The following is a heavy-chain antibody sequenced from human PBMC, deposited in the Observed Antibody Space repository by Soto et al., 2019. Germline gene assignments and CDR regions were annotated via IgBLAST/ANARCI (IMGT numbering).Heavy chain of an antibody. CDR3: AKDFGYDYVWGSYRYSSLDYYDSSGYGVWFDP. D-gene: IGHD3-16*02. CDR1: GFTFSSYA. J-gene: IGHJ5*02. V-gene: IGHV3-23*01. CDR2: ISGSGGST. Sequence: GGSLRLSCAASGFTFSSYAMSWVRQAPGKGLEWVSAISGSGGSTYYADSVKGRFTISRDNSKNTLYLQMNSLRAEDTAVYYCAKDFGYDYVWGSYRYSSLDYYDSSGYGVWFDPWGQGTLVTVSS.